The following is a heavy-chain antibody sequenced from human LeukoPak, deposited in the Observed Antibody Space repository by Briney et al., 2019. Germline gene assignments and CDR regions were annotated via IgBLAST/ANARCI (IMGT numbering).Heavy chain of an antibody. CDR1: GFTFGDYA. V-gene: IGHV3-9*01. Sequence: GGSLRLSCAASGFTFGDYAMNWGRQAPGKGLEWVSGISWDSRTINYADSVRGRFIISRDNAKSSLYLQMNSLRPEDTALYYCAKASTSYGYKDDAFDIWGQGTMVTVSS. CDR2: ISWDSRTI. J-gene: IGHJ3*02. CDR3: AKASTSYGYKDDAFDI. D-gene: IGHD3-16*01.